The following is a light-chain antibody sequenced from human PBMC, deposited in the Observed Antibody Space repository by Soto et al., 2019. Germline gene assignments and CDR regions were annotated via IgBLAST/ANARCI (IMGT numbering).Light chain of an antibody. J-gene: IGKJ1*01. CDR1: QDISTY. Sequence: DIQMTQSPSVMSASVGDRVTIICRASQDISTYLAWFQQRPGKVPKRLIYAASTLQTGVPSRFSGSGSGTEFTLTINSLQPEDFATYFCLQHKTYPRTFGQGTTVEI. CDR2: AAS. V-gene: IGKV1-17*03. CDR3: LQHKTYPRT.